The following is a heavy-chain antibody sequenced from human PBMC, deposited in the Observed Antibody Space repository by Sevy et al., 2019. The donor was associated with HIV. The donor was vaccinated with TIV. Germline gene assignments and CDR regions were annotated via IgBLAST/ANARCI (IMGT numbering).Heavy chain of an antibody. Sequence: GGSLILSCAASGFTFSSYAMHWVRQAPGKGLEWVAVISYDGSNKYYADSVKGRFTISRDNSKNTLYLQMNSLRAEDTAVYYCARDGWLQLQGPFDYWGQGTLVTVSS. CDR2: ISYDGSNK. CDR3: ARDGWLQLQGPFDY. D-gene: IGHD5-12*01. CDR1: GFTFSSYA. J-gene: IGHJ4*02. V-gene: IGHV3-30*04.